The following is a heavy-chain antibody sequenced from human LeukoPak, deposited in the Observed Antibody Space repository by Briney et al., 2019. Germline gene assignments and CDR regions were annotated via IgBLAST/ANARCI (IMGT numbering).Heavy chain of an antibody. Sequence: PGRSLRLSCAASGFTFRSYGMHWVRQAPGKGLEGVAVLWYDGSNKYYADSVKGLFTISRDNSKNTLYLQMNSLRAEDTAVYYCARDTYDSSGYYADYWGQGTLVTVSS. V-gene: IGHV3-33*01. D-gene: IGHD3-22*01. CDR1: GFTFRSYG. J-gene: IGHJ4*02. CDR2: LWYDGSNK. CDR3: ARDTYDSSGYYADY.